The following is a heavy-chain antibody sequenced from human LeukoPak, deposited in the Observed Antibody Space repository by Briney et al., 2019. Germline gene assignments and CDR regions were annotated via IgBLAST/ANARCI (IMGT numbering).Heavy chain of an antibody. CDR2: ISSGSSTI. CDR1: GFSFSGYS. V-gene: IGHV3-48*02. J-gene: IGHJ4*02. CDR3: ARGGTQNASGSYYLDY. D-gene: IGHD3-10*01. Sequence: GGSLRLSRAASGFSFSGYSINWVRQAPGKGLEWVSYISSGSSTIYYADSVMGRFTISRDNAKNSLYLQMNSLRDEDTAVYYCARGGTQNASGSYYLDYWGQGNLGSVSS.